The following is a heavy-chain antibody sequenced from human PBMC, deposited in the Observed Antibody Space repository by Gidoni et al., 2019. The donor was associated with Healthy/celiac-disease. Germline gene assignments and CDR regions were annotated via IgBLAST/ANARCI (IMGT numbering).Heavy chain of an antibody. V-gene: IGHV4-34*01. CDR3: AWWELLGDYYYGMDV. J-gene: IGHJ6*02. CDR2: INHSGST. CDR1: GGSFSGYY. D-gene: IGHD1-26*01. Sequence: QVQLQQWGAGLLKPSETLSLTCAVYGGSFSGYYWSWIRQPPGKGLEWIGEINHSGSTNYNPSLKSRVTISVDTSKNQFSLKLSSVTAADTAVYYCAWWELLGDYYYGMDVWGQGTTVTVSS.